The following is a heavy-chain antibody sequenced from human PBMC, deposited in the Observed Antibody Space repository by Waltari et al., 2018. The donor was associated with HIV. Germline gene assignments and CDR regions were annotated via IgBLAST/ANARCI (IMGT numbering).Heavy chain of an antibody. D-gene: IGHD4-4*01. Sequence: QLQLQGSGPGLVKSSETLSLTCTVSGGSMTSSSYYWGWIRQPPGKGLEWIGSMSYSGSTYHNPSLRSRRTITGDTSKNQFSLKLTSVTAADTAVYYCARSFSGYSNYFDPWGQGTLVTVSS. CDR2: MSYSGST. CDR1: GGSMTSSSYY. J-gene: IGHJ5*02. CDR3: ARSFSGYSNYFDP. V-gene: IGHV4-39*01.